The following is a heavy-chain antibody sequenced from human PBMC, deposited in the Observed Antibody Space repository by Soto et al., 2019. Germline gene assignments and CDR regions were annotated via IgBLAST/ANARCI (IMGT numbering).Heavy chain of an antibody. Sequence: SVKVSCKASGGTFSSYTISWVRQAPGQGLEWICRIIPLLNVADYVQVFQGRLTITADKSTNTTYMELTSLTSKDTAVYFCARDSPIGSTFSGYDAIDSWGQGTLVTVSS. CDR2: IIPLLNVA. D-gene: IGHD5-12*01. V-gene: IGHV1-69*04. J-gene: IGHJ4*02. CDR1: GGTFSSYT. CDR3: ARDSPIGSTFSGYDAIDS.